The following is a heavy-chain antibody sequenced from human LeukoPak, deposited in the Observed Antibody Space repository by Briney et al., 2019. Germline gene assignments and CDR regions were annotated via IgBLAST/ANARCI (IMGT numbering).Heavy chain of an antibody. D-gene: IGHD5-18*01. CDR2: FYYSGST. V-gene: IGHV4-59*07. CDR1: GGSISSYY. J-gene: IGHJ4*02. CDR3: ARGPGGYSYGYYFDY. Sequence: PSDTLSLTCAVSGGSISSYYWSWIRQPPGKGLEGMEFFYYSGSTNYNPSLKSRVAISVDTSKNHFSLKLSSVTAADTAVYYCARGPGGYSYGYYFDYWGQGTLVTVSS.